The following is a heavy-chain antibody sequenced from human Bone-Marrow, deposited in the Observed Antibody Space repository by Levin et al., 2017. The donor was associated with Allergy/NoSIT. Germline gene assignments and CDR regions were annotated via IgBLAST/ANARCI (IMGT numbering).Heavy chain of an antibody. D-gene: IGHD5-18*01. Sequence: SETLSLTCTVSGASISSSGYYWSWIRQHPGKGLEWIGYIYYSGTTYYNPSLKNRLTISVDTSKNQFSLRLSSVTAADTAVYYCARTDTTIEGVYYFYSMDVWGQGTTVTVSS. CDR3: ARTDTTIEGVYYFYSMDV. CDR1: GASISSSGYY. CDR2: IYYSGTT. V-gene: IGHV4-31*03. J-gene: IGHJ6*02.